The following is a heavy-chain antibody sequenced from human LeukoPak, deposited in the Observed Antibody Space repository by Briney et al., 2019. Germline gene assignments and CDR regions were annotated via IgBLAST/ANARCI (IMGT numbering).Heavy chain of an antibody. J-gene: IGHJ4*02. Sequence: GGSLRLTCAASGFTFSNYWLTWLRQAPGQGLEWVANIKQDGSEKHYVDSVKGRFTISRDNAKNSLYLQMNSLRAEDTAVYYCARDRQIAYWGQGTLVTFSS. CDR2: IKQDGSEK. CDR1: GFTFSNYW. CDR3: ARDRQIAY. V-gene: IGHV3-7*01.